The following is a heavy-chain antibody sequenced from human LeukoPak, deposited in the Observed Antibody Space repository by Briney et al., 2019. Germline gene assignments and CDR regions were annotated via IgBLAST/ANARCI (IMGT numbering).Heavy chain of an antibody. CDR3: ARRYSSSFWYFDY. D-gene: IGHD6-13*01. Sequence: PSETLSLTCTVSGGSISSSSYYWGWIRQPPGKGLEWIGSIYYSGSTYYNPSLKSRVTISVDTSKNQFSLKLSSVTAADTAVYYCARRYSSSFWYFDYWGQGTLVTVSS. CDR2: IYYSGST. CDR1: GGSISSSSYY. V-gene: IGHV4-39*01. J-gene: IGHJ4*02.